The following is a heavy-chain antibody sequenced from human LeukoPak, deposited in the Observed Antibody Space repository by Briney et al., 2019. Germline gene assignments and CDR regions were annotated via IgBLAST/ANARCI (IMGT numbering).Heavy chain of an antibody. Sequence: GSLRLSCAASGFTFSSYTMNWVRQAPGKGLEWVSSISGSSRHKYYADSVKGRFTISRDNAKNSLYLQMNSLRAEDTAVYYCARTANFAAGYYIDYWGQGTLVAVSS. CDR3: ARTANFAAGYYIDY. CDR2: ISGSSRHK. V-gene: IGHV3-21*01. CDR1: GFTFSSYT. J-gene: IGHJ4*02. D-gene: IGHD6-13*01.